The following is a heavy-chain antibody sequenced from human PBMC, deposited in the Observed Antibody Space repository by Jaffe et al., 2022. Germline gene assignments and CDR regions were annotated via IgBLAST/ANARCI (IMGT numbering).Heavy chain of an antibody. J-gene: IGHJ6*03. CDR3: ARGGSGSYKSYYYMDV. CDR1: GFTVSSNY. D-gene: IGHD3-10*01. Sequence: EVQLVESGGGLVQPGGSLRLSCAASGFTVSSNYMSWVRQAPGKGLEWVSVIYSGGSTYYADSVKGRFTISRHNSKNTLYLQMNSLRAEDTAVYYCARGGSGSYKSYYYMDVWGKGTTVTVSS. V-gene: IGHV3-53*04. CDR2: IYSGGST.